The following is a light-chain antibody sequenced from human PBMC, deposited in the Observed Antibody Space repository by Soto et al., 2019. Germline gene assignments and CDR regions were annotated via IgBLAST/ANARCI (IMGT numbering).Light chain of an antibody. CDR2: GAS. V-gene: IGKV1-5*01. J-gene: IGKJ1*01. CDR3: QQYITYST. CDR1: QTISSW. Sequence: DIQMTQSPSTLSGYVGDRVTITCRASQTISSWLAWYQQKPGKAPNLLISGASTLEEGVPSRFRGSGSGTEFTLTITSLQTDDFATYYCQQYITYSTFGQG.